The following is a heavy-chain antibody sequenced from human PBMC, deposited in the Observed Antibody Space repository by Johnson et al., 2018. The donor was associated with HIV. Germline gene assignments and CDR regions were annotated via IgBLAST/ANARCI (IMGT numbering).Heavy chain of an antibody. CDR1: GFDFNDHY. J-gene: IGHJ3*02. V-gene: IGHV3-72*01. Sequence: VQLVESGGGLVQPGGSLRLSCAASGFDFNDHYMDWVRQAPGKGLEWVARSRNRANSYSTIYAASVKGRFTISRDNAKNSLYLQMNSLRAEDTAVYYCVRPHAFDIWGQGTTVTVSS. CDR2: SRNRANSYST. CDR3: VRPHAFDI.